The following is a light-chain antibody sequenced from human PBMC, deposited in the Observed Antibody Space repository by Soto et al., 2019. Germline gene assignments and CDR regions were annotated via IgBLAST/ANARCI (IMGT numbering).Light chain of an antibody. CDR3: SSYSSTTTLVL. J-gene: IGLJ2*01. CDR2: DVA. Sequence: QSVLTQPASVSGSPGQSITISCTGTSTDIGGFYFVSWYQKHPDKAPKLVIYDVANRPSGVSSRFSGSKSGSTASLTISALQPEDEAAYYCSSYSSTTTLVLFGGGTKLTVL. V-gene: IGLV2-14*01. CDR1: STDIGGFYF.